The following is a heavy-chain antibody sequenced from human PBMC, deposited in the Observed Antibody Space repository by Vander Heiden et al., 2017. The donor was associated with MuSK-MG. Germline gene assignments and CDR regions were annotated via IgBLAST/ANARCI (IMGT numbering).Heavy chain of an antibody. D-gene: IGHD3-22*01. V-gene: IGHV3-23*04. CDR2: ISGSGGDT. CDR1: GFTFSNYA. J-gene: IGHJ4*02. Sequence: EVQLVESGGGLVQPGGSLRLSWAASGFTFSNYAMAWGRQAPGKGLDWVSAISGSGGDTYYADTVKGRFTISRDNSKNTLYLQMHSLRAEDTALYYCAKGINTYGYYGDWGQGTLVTVSS. CDR3: AKGINTYGYYGD.